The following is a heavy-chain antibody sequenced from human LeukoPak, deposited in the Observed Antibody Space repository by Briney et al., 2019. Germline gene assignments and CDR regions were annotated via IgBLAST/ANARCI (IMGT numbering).Heavy chain of an antibody. D-gene: IGHD4-11*01. CDR2: IRYDGSNK. CDR3: AKEVTVTPYYYYYMDV. Sequence: GGSLRLSCAASGFTFSSYSMHWVRQAPGKGLEWVAFIRYDGSNKYYADSVKGRFTISRDNSKNTLYPQMNSLRAEDTAVYYCAKEVTVTPYYYYYMDVWGKGTTVTVSS. J-gene: IGHJ6*03. CDR1: GFTFSSYS. V-gene: IGHV3-30*02.